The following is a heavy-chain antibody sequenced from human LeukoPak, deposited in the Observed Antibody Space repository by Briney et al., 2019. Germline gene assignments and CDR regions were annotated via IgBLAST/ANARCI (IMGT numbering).Heavy chain of an antibody. CDR2: IKSKTDGGTT. D-gene: IGHD3-3*01. V-gene: IGHV3-15*01. J-gene: IGHJ5*02. Sequence: PGGSLRLSCAASGFTFSNAWKSWVRQAPGKGLEWVGRIKSKTDGGTTDYAAPVKGRFTISRDDSKNTLYLQMNSLKTEDTAVYYCTTVYDFWSGYGFDPWGQGTLVTVSS. CDR3: TTVYDFWSGYGFDP. CDR1: GFTFSNAW.